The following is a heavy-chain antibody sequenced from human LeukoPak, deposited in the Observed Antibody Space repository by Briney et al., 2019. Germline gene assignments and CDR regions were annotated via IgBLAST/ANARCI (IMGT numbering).Heavy chain of an antibody. J-gene: IGHJ3*02. CDR1: GFTLTDYW. D-gene: IGHD3-22*01. CDR3: AKDLYYDSSGEGAFDI. CDR2: IRQAGSEK. V-gene: IGHV3-7*03. Sequence: QPGGSLRPSCEVAGFTLTDYWMNWVRQAPEKGPEWVASIRQAGSEKTYVDSVKGRFTISRDNSKNTLYLQMNSLRAEDTAVYYCAKDLYYDSSGEGAFDIWGQGTMVTVSS.